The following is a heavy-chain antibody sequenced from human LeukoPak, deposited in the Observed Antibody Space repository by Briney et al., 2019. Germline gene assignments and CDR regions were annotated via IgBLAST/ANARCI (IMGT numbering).Heavy chain of an antibody. CDR3: ASHCSSTSCYNYYMDV. CDR1: GYTFTSYG. CDR2: ISAYNGNT. D-gene: IGHD2-2*01. J-gene: IGHJ6*03. V-gene: IGHV1-18*01. Sequence: GASVKVSCKASGYTFTSYGISWVRQAPGQGLEWMGWISAYNGNTNYAQKFQGRVTITTDEFTSTAYMELSSLRSEDTAVYYCASHCSSTSCYNYYMDVWGKGTTVTVSS.